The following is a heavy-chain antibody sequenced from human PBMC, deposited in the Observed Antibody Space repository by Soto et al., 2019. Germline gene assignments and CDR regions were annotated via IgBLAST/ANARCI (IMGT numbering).Heavy chain of an antibody. D-gene: IGHD1-26*01. Sequence: SVKVAHPASGSPLTSAGISWVRETAGQGLEWMGWITVNSGNTHYAQKLQGRVTMTTDTSTTTAYMELWSLRSDDTAVYYCATASNYGTYYYFDQWGQGTPVTVSS. CDR2: ITVNSGNT. CDR1: GSPLTSAG. CDR3: ATASNYGTYYYFDQ. V-gene: IGHV1-18*04. J-gene: IGHJ4*02.